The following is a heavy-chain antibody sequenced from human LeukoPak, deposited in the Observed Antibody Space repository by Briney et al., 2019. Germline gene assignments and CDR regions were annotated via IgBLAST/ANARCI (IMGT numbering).Heavy chain of an antibody. V-gene: IGHV4-4*07. CDR1: GGSISSFY. D-gene: IGHD6-13*01. Sequence: SETLSLTCTVSGGSISSFYWSWIRQPAGKGLEWIGHIYTTGNTNYNPSLKGRVTMSVDTSNNQFSLKLSSVTAADTAVYYCARDSSSWYRGFDNWGQGTLVTVSS. J-gene: IGHJ4*02. CDR2: IYTTGNT. CDR3: ARDSSSWYRGFDN.